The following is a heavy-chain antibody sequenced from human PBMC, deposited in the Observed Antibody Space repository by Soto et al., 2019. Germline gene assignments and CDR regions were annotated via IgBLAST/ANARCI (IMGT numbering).Heavy chain of an antibody. Sequence: QVPLVESGGGVVQPGRSLRLSCAASGFTFSSYGMHWVRQAPGKGLEWVAVIWYDGSNKYYADSVKGRFTISRDNSKNTLYLQMNSLRAEDTAVYYCARDLMVRGDPRGMDVWGQGTTVTVSS. D-gene: IGHD3-10*01. V-gene: IGHV3-33*01. CDR3: ARDLMVRGDPRGMDV. J-gene: IGHJ6*02. CDR1: GFTFSSYG. CDR2: IWYDGSNK.